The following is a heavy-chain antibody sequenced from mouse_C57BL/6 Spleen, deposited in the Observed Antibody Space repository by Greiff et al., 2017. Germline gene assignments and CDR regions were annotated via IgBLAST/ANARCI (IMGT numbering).Heavy chain of an antibody. V-gene: IGHV5-9*01. CDR2: ISGGGGNT. CDR1: GFTFSSYT. CDR3: ARRQPFDY. D-gene: IGHD3-2*01. J-gene: IGHJ2*01. Sequence: EVQGVESGGGLVKPGGSLKLSCAASGFTFSSYTMSWVRQTPEKRLEWVATISGGGGNTYYPDSVKGRFTISRDNAKNTLYLQMSSLRSEDTALYYCARRQPFDYWGQGTTLTVSS.